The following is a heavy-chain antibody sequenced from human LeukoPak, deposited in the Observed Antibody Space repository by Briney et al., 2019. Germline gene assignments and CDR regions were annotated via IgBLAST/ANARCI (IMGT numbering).Heavy chain of an antibody. V-gene: IGHV3-30-3*01. D-gene: IGHD3-10*01. CDR2: VSYDGNHK. Sequence: PGGSLRLSCAASGFTFSAYALHWVRQAPGKGLEWVAVVSYDGNHKFYADSVKGRFTTSRDNSENTLDVQMNSLRAEDTAVYYCARDRLGNYGSGRNGVNSLDIWGQGTMVTVSS. J-gene: IGHJ3*02. CDR1: GFTFSAYA. CDR3: ARDRLGNYGSGRNGVNSLDI.